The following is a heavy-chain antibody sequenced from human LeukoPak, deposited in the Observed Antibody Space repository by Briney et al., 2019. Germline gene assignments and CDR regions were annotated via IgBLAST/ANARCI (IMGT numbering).Heavy chain of an antibody. CDR2: IYYSGST. V-gene: IGHV4-59*08. D-gene: IGHD4-17*01. CDR3: ARPGYGDYIRWFDP. Sequence: PSETLSLTCTVSGGSISSYYWSWIRQPPGKGLEWIGYIYYSGSTNYNPSLKSRVTISVDTSKNQFALKLNSVTAADTAMYYCARPGYGDYIRWFDPWGQGTLVTVSS. CDR1: GGSISSYY. J-gene: IGHJ5*02.